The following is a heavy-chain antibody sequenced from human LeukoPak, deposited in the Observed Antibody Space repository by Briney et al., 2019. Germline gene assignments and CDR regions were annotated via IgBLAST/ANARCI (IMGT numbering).Heavy chain of an antibody. D-gene: IGHD2-8*01. CDR3: ARVLCTNGVCYKGPDAFDI. J-gene: IGHJ3*02. V-gene: IGHV3-21*01. CDR1: GFTFSSYS. CDR2: ISSSSSYI. Sequence: PGGSLRLSCAASGFTFSSYSMNWVRQAPGKGLEWVSSISSSSSYIYYADSVKGRFTISRDNAENSLYLQMNSLRAEDTAVYYCARVLCTNGVCYKGPDAFDIWGQGTMVTVSS.